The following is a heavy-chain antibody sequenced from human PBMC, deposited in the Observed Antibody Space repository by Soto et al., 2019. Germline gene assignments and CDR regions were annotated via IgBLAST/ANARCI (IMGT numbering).Heavy chain of an antibody. CDR1: GGSISSYY. Sequence: QVQLQESGPGLVKPSETLSLTCTVSGGSISSYYWSWIRQPPGKGLEWIGYIYYSGSTNYNPSLKSRVTISVDTSKNQFSLKLSSVTAADTAVYYCARGQRSYYYDYYYMDVWGKGTTVTVSS. J-gene: IGHJ6*03. CDR3: ARGQRSYYYDYYYMDV. V-gene: IGHV4-59*01. D-gene: IGHD1-1*01. CDR2: IYYSGST.